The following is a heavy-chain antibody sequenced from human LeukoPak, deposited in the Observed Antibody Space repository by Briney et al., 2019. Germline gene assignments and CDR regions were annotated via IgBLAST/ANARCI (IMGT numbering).Heavy chain of an antibody. D-gene: IGHD2-2*01. V-gene: IGHV1-69*05. CDR2: IIPIFGTA. J-gene: IGHJ4*02. CDR3: ARDRIGYCSSTSCYGGDY. Sequence: SVKVSCKASGGTSSSYAISWVRQAPGQGLEWMGGIIPIFGTANYAQKFQGRVTITTDESTSTAYMELSSLRSEDTAVYYCARDRIGYCSSTSCYGGDYWGQGTLVTVSS. CDR1: GGTSSSYA.